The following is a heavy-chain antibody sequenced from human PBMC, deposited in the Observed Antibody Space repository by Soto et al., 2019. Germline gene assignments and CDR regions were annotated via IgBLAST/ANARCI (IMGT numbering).Heavy chain of an antibody. Sequence: QVQLVESGGGVVQPGGSLRLSCTTSGVTFNTYGMYWVRQAPGKGLEWVAIIWYDGSKKYYGASVKGRFTISRDNSKNTLYLQMYSLRSEDTALYYCARGDCTGAYCYSWPFNYGVDVWGQGTTVTFSS. CDR2: IWYDGSKK. CDR1: GVTFNTYG. J-gene: IGHJ6*02. CDR3: ARGDCTGAYCYSWPFNYGVDV. V-gene: IGHV3-33*08. D-gene: IGHD2-15*01.